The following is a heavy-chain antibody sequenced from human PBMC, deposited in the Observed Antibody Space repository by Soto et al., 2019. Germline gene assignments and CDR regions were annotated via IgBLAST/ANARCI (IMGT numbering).Heavy chain of an antibody. V-gene: IGHV1-46*01. Sequence: GASLKVSCKASGYTFTSYYMHWVRQDPGQGLEWMGIINPSGGSTSYAQKFQGRVTMTRDTSTSTVYMELSSLRSEDTAVYYCARDQSSGWYFDYWGQGTLVTVSS. CDR1: GYTFTSYY. CDR2: INPSGGST. D-gene: IGHD6-19*01. CDR3: ARDQSSGWYFDY. J-gene: IGHJ4*02.